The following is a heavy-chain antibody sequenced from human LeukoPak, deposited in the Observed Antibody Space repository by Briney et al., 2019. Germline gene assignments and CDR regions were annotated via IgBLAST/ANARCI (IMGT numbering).Heavy chain of an antibody. V-gene: IGHV4-59*01. Sequence: PSETLSLTCTVSGGSISSYYWSWIRQPPGKGLEWIGYIYYSGSTNYNPSLKSRVTISVDTSKNQFSLKLNSVTAADTAVYYCARGQGYSYDYYFDYWGQGTLVTVSS. CDR2: IYYSGST. CDR1: GGSISSYY. D-gene: IGHD5-18*01. J-gene: IGHJ4*02. CDR3: ARGQGYSYDYYFDY.